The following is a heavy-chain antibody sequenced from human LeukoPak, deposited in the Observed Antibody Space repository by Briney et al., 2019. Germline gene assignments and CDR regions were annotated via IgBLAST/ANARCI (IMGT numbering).Heavy chain of an antibody. D-gene: IGHD6-19*01. CDR1: GITFSSHGM. V-gene: IGHV2-70*11. J-gene: IGHJ4*02. CDR2: IDWDDDK. Sequence: TLRLSCAASGITFSSHGMSWVRQAPGKGLEWLARIDWDDDKYYSTSLKTRLTISKDTSKNQVVLTMTNMDPVDTATYYCARMGGSGWSVDEIYFDYWGQGTLVAVSS. CDR3: ARMGGSGWSVDEIYFDY.